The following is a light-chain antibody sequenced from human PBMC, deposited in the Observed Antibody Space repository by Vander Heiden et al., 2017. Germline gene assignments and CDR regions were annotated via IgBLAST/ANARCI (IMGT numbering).Light chain of an antibody. CDR2: ENK. CDR3: GTWDNALSAYVA. Sequence: QSVLTQPPSVSAAPGQKVTISCSGSSSNLGNNYVSWYQQLPGAAPKLLIYENKKRPSGVPDRFSGSKSGTSATLGISGLQTGDEADYYCGTWDNALSAYVAFGGGTKVTVL. CDR1: SSNLGNNY. J-gene: IGLJ2*01. V-gene: IGLV1-51*02.